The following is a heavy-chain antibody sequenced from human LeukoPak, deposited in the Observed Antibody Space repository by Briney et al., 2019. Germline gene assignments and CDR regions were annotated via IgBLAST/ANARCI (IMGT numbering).Heavy chain of an antibody. J-gene: IGHJ4*02. CDR2: ISSSSSYI. Sequence: GGSLRLSCAASGFTFSSYSMNWVRQAPGKGLEWVSSISSSSSYIYYADSVKSRFTISRDNAKNSLYLQMNSLRAEDTAVYYCARVGNYYDSSGYYYIGYYFDYWGQGTLVTVSS. CDR1: GFTFSSYS. D-gene: IGHD3-22*01. V-gene: IGHV3-21*01. CDR3: ARVGNYYDSSGYYYIGYYFDY.